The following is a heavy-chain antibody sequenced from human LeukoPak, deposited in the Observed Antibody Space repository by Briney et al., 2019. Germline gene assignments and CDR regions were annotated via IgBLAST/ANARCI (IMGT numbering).Heavy chain of an antibody. Sequence: SVKVSCKASGGTFSSYAISWVRQAPGQGLEWMGGIIPIFGTANYAQKFQGRVTITADESTSTAYMELSSLRSEDTAVYYCARDSLPKYHYDSSGSSWFDPWGQGTLVTVSS. CDR3: ARDSLPKYHYDSSGSSWFDP. V-gene: IGHV1-69*13. CDR1: GGTFSSYA. CDR2: IIPIFGTA. D-gene: IGHD3-22*01. J-gene: IGHJ5*02.